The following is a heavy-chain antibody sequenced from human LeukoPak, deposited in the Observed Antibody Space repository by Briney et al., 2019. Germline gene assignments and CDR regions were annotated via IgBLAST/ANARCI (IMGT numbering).Heavy chain of an antibody. J-gene: IGHJ4*02. D-gene: IGHD6-19*01. CDR3: ARDRGSGIAVAFDY. Sequence: PGGSLRLSCAASGFTFSSYEMNWVRQALGKGLEWVSYISSSGSTIYYADSVKGRFTISRDNAKNSLYLQMNSLRAEDTAVYYCARDRGSGIAVAFDYWGQGTLVTVSS. CDR1: GFTFSSYE. CDR2: ISSSGSTI. V-gene: IGHV3-48*03.